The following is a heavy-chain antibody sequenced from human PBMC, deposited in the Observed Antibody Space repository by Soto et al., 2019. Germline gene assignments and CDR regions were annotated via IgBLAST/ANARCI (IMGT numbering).Heavy chain of an antibody. V-gene: IGHV5-10-1*01. CDR1: GYSFTSYW. Sequence: PGESLKISCKGSGYSFTSYWISWVRQMPGKGLEWMGRIDPSDSYTNYSPSFQAHVTISADKSISTAYLQWSSLKASDTAMYYCARQGPGIAAAGYYYGMDVWGQGTTVTVSS. J-gene: IGHJ6*02. CDR3: ARQGPGIAAAGYYYGMDV. CDR2: IDPSDSYT. D-gene: IGHD6-13*01.